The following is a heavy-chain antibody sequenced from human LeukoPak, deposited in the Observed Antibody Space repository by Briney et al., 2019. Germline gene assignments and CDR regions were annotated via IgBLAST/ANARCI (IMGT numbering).Heavy chain of an antibody. CDR2: FYHTGRTRHI. Sequence: SETLSLTCIVSSDSINRGHWWSWVRQAPGKGPEWIGEFYHTGRTRHINYNPSLKSRLSISIDEFRNQFSLELTSVTAADTAVYYCARAPSRGPYDDISGHSAQFDYWGQGILVTISS. J-gene: IGHJ4*02. CDR3: ARAPSRGPYDDISGHSAQFDY. V-gene: IGHV4/OR15-8*02. D-gene: IGHD3-22*01. CDR1: SDSINRGHW.